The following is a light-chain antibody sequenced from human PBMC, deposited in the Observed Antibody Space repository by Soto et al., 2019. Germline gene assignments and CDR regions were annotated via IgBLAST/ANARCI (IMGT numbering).Light chain of an antibody. CDR1: QSVSSY. Sequence: EIVLTQSPATLSLSPGERATLSCRASQSVSSYLAWYQQKPGQAPRLLIYDASNRATGIPARFSGGGSGTDFTLTISSLEPEDFAVYYCQQRSTFGPGTKVDIK. CDR3: QQRST. CDR2: DAS. J-gene: IGKJ3*01. V-gene: IGKV3-11*01.